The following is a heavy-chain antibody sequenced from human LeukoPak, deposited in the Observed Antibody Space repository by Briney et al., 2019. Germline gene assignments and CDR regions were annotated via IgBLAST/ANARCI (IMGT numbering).Heavy chain of an antibody. V-gene: IGHV7-4-1*02. J-gene: IGHJ4*02. D-gene: IGHD3-10*01. CDR2: INTNTGNP. CDR3: ARVTMVRGVVPKNFDY. CDR1: GYTFTSYA. Sequence: ASVKVSCKASGYTFTSYAMNWVRQAPGQGLEWMGWINTNTGNPTYAQGFTGRFVFSLDTSVSTAYLQISSLKAEDTAVYYCARVTMVRGVVPKNFDYWGQGTLVTVSS.